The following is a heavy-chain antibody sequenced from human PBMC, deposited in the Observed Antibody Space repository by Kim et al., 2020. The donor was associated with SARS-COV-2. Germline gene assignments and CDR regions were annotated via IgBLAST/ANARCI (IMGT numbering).Heavy chain of an antibody. J-gene: IGHJ4*02. D-gene: IGHD2-2*01. CDR3: VKAGGYCSTANCYARADC. V-gene: IGHV3-23*01. Sequence: VKGRFTISRDNSKNTLYLQMSGLRAEDTAVYYCVKAGGYCSTANCYARADCWGQGTLVTVSS.